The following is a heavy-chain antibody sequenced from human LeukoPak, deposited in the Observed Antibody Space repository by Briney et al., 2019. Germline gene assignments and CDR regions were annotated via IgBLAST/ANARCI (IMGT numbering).Heavy chain of an antibody. CDR2: INPSDGGT. V-gene: IGHV1-46*01. J-gene: IGHJ4*02. CDR1: GYTFTGYY. Sequence: GASVKVSCKASGYTFTGYYMHWVRQAPGQGLEWMGWINPSDGGTTYAQQFQGRVTMTRDTSTSTVHMELSSLRSEDTAVYYCARATSYGANDYWGQGTLVTVSS. D-gene: IGHD4-17*01. CDR3: ARATSYGANDY.